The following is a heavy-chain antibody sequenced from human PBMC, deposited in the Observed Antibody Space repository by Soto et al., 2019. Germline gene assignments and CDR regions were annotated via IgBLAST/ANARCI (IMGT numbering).Heavy chain of an antibody. CDR1: GFSFSSFC. Sequence: GGSLRLSCAAFGFSFSSFCMSWVRQAPGKGLEWVANIKQDGSEKYYVDSVKGRFTISRDNAKNSLYLQMNSLRAEDTAVYYCARYYDFWSGYQDYYYYGMDVWGQGTTVTVSS. V-gene: IGHV3-7*05. CDR2: IKQDGSEK. CDR3: ARYYDFWSGYQDYYYYGMDV. J-gene: IGHJ6*02. D-gene: IGHD3-3*01.